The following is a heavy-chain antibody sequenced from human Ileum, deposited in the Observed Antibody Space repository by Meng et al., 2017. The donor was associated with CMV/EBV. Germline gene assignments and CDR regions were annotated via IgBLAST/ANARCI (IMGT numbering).Heavy chain of an antibody. Sequence: QMQLQGSGPGLVRPAGTLSLTCTASGDPISGGSHSWAWFRQPPGKRLEWIGSMYFSGIADYNPSLKSRVTISLHATQKQFSLRLTSVTAADSAVYLCARDLTNKWFYYWGQGTLVTVSS. CDR1: GDPISGGSHS. CDR2: MYFSGIA. V-gene: IGHV4-39*07. CDR3: ARDLTNKWFYY. J-gene: IGHJ4*02. D-gene: IGHD1-26*01.